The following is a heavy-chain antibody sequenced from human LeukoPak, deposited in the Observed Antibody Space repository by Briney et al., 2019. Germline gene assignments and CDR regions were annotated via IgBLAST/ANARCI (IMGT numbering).Heavy chain of an antibody. CDR3: ATDPVGYCNTNGCYSVDY. J-gene: IGHJ4*02. CDR2: ISAYNGNT. Sequence: ASVKVSCKASGYTFTSYGISWVRQAPGQGLEWMGWISAYNGNTNYAQKLQGRVTMTEDTSTDTAYMELSSLRSDDTAVYYCATDPVGYCNTNGCYSVDYWGQGTLVIVSS. D-gene: IGHD2-15*01. V-gene: IGHV1-18*01. CDR1: GYTFTSYG.